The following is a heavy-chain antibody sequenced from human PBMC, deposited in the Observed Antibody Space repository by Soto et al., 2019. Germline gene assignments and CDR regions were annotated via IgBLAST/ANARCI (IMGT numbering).Heavy chain of an antibody. J-gene: IGHJ6*04. V-gene: IGHV3-66*01. CDR3: ARVNSDNCNYGPRYYGMDV. Sequence: GGSVRLSCAASGFTVSSKYMSWVRQAPGKGLEWVSLIQSGGPTYYADSVKGRFTISRDTSENTLHLQMDSLRAEDTAVYYCARVNSDNCNYGPRYYGMDVWGKGPTVTVSS. CDR2: IQSGGPT. CDR1: GFTVSSKY. D-gene: IGHD1-7*01.